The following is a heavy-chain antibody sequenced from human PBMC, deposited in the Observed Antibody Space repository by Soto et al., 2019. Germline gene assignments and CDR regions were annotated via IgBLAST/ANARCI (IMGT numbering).Heavy chain of an antibody. CDR1: GGTFSSYA. D-gene: IGHD6-19*01. J-gene: IGHJ4*02. Sequence: GASVKVSCKASGGTFSSYAISWVRQAPGQGLEWMGGIIPIFGTANYAQKFQGRVTITADKSTSTAYMELSSLRSEDTAVYYCARETVARPAGFDDWGQGTLVTVSS. V-gene: IGHV1-69*06. CDR3: ARETVARPAGFDD. CDR2: IIPIFGTA.